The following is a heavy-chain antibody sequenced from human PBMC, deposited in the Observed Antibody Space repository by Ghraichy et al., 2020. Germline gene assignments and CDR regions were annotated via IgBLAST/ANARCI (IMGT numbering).Heavy chain of an antibody. J-gene: IGHJ4*02. CDR2: INHSGST. D-gene: IGHD1-7*01. CDR1: GGSFSGYY. CDR3: AREENWNYSADY. V-gene: IGHV4-34*01. Sequence: SETLSLTCAVYGGSFSGYYWSWIRQPPGKGLEWIGEINHSGSTNYNPSLKSRVTISVDTSKNQFSLKLSSVTAADTAVYYCAREENWNYSADYWGQGTLVTVSS.